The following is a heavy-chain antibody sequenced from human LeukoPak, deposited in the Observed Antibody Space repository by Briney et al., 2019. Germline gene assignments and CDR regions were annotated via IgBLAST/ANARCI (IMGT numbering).Heavy chain of an antibody. Sequence: KSSETLSLTCTVSGYSISSGYYWGWIRQPPGKGLEWIGSIYHSGSTYYNPSLKSRVTISVDTSKNQFSLKLSSVTAADTAVYYCAREYNWNDRAFDYWGQGTLVTGSS. CDR2: IYHSGST. J-gene: IGHJ4*02. CDR3: AREYNWNDRAFDY. D-gene: IGHD1-1*01. V-gene: IGHV4-38-2*02. CDR1: GYSISSGYY.